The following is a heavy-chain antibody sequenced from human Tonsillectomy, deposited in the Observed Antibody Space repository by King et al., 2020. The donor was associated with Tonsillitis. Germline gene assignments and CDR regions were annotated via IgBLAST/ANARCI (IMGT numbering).Heavy chain of an antibody. CDR3: VRDRNYHDRRTYYDVLDV. CDR1: EFTFSEYW. V-gene: IGHV3-7*01. Sequence: EVQLVESGGGLVQPGGSLRLSCVASEFTFSEYWMTWIRQAPGEGLEWVANIKGDGSVKYYVDSVEGRFTISRDNADSSLFLRMNSLSAEDTAMYYCVRDRNYHDRRTYYDVLDVWGPGTMVTVSS. CDR2: IKGDGSVK. J-gene: IGHJ3*01. D-gene: IGHD3-22*01.